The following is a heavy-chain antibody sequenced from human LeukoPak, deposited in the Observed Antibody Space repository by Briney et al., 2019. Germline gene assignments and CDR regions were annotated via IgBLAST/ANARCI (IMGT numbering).Heavy chain of an antibody. CDR1: GYTFTGYY. D-gene: IGHD1-26*01. V-gene: IGHV1-2*02. Sequence: RASAKVSCKASGYTFTGYYMHWVRQAPGQGLEWMGWINPNSGGTNYAQKFQGRVTMTRDTSISTAYMELSRLRSDDTAVYYCARVFDGGSYYGESVGYWGQGTLVTVSS. J-gene: IGHJ4*02. CDR2: INPNSGGT. CDR3: ARVFDGGSYYGESVGY.